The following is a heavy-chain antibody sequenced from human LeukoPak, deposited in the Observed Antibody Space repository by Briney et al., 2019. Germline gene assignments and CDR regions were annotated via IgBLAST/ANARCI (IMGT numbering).Heavy chain of an antibody. V-gene: IGHV3-21*05. D-gene: IGHD3-22*01. CDR3: ARGFLYDSTGYPYYFDY. CDR1: GFTFSSYA. J-gene: IGHJ4*02. Sequence: TGGSLRLSCAASGFTFSSYAMSWVRQAPGKGLEWVSYIISSSTYTNYADSVKGRFTISRDNAKNSLYLQMNSLRAEDTAVYYCARGFLYDSTGYPYYFDYWGQGTLVTVSS. CDR2: IISSSTYT.